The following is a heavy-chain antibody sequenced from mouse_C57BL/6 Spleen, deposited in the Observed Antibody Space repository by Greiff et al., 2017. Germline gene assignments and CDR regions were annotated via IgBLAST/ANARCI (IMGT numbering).Heavy chain of an antibody. CDR1: GYTFTDYE. D-gene: IGHD2-1*01. CDR3: ARGGGNYGY. J-gene: IGHJ2*01. Sequence: VQLQQSGAELVRPGASVTLSCKASGYTFTDYEMHWVKQTPVHGLEWIGAIDPETGGTAYNQKFKGKAILTADKSSSTAYMELRSLTSADSAVYYCARGGGNYGYWGQGTTLTVSS. V-gene: IGHV1-15*01. CDR2: IDPETGGT.